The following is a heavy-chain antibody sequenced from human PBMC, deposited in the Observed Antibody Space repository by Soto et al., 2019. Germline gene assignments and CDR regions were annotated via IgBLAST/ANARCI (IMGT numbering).Heavy chain of an antibody. CDR2: IYRSGST. CDR1: GGSINSHDHY. D-gene: IGHD1-26*01. V-gene: IGHV4-31*03. Sequence: QVQLQESGPGLVKPSQTLSLTCIVSGGSINSHDHYWSWIRQLPGKGLEWIGHIYRSGSTSYNPSLKSRLAISMDTYQNQFSLSLSSVTTADTAVYFCARDKGGELLKGSGIDVWGQGTTVSVSS. J-gene: IGHJ6*02. CDR3: ARDKGGELLKGSGIDV.